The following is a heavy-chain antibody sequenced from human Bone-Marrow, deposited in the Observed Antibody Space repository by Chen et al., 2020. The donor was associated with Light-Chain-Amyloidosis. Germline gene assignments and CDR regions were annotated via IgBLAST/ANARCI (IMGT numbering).Heavy chain of an antibody. CDR1: GFAFSSYA. J-gene: IGHJ3*02. V-gene: IGHV3-23*04. CDR3: AKDISYDDILPGYPADAFDI. D-gene: IGHD3-9*01. CDR2: MRGGGGSR. Sequence: EVQLVESGGGLLQRGGSLRLSCAASGFAFSSYALSWVRPAPGMGLEWGSTMRGGGGSRYSGDSVKGRLTISRDNCKNERFRKVISLRAEDTAVYDCAKDISYDDILPGYPADAFDIWGQGTMVTVSS.